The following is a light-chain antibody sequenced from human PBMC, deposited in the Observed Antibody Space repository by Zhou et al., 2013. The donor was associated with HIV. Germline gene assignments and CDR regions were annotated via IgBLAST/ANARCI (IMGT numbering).Light chain of an antibody. V-gene: IGKV1-33*01. J-gene: IGKJ2*01. CDR3: QQYHTLPYT. Sequence: DIQMTQSPSSLSASVGDRVTITCQASQDINNYLNWYQHRPGKAPKFLIYDASNLDAGVPSRFSGGGSGTNFTLTISSLQPEDFTTYSCQQYHTLPYTFGQGTKLEI. CDR1: QDINNY. CDR2: DAS.